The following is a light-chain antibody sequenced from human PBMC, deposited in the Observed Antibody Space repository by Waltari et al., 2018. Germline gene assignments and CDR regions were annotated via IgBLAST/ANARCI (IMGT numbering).Light chain of an antibody. CDR2: EET. CDR3: GTWDSSLSGAV. CDR1: RSNIGNNY. J-gene: IGLJ7*01. V-gene: IGLV1-51*02. Sequence: QSVLTQPPSVSAAPGPWVTISCSGGRSNIGNNYVSWYRQFPATAPKLLIYEETERPSGIAGRFSGSKSGTSATLDITGLQAGDEADYYCGTWDSSLSGAVFGGGTHLTVL.